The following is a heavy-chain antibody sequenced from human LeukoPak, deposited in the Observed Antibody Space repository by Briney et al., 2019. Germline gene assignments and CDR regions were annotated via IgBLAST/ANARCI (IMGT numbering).Heavy chain of an antibody. Sequence: GGSLRLSCAASGSTFSDYYMSWIRQAPGKGLEWVSYISSSGSTIYYADSVKGRFTISRDNAKNSLYLQMNSLRAEDTAVYYCARGHARRGRGYYDSSGALDYWGQGTLVTVSS. D-gene: IGHD3-22*01. V-gene: IGHV3-11*01. CDR2: ISSSGSTI. J-gene: IGHJ4*02. CDR1: GSTFSDYY. CDR3: ARGHARRGRGYYDSSGALDY.